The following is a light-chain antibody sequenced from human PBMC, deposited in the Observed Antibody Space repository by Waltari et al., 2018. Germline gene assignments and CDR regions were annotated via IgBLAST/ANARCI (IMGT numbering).Light chain of an antibody. CDR2: DAS. Sequence: ELVLTQSPATLSLSPGERATLSCRASQSVSTYLAWYQQKPGQAPRLLIYDASNRDAGIPARFRGSGSGTDFTLTISSLEPEDFAVYYCQQRISWPLIAFGPGTKVEI. J-gene: IGKJ3*01. V-gene: IGKV3-11*01. CDR1: QSVSTY. CDR3: QQRISWPLIA.